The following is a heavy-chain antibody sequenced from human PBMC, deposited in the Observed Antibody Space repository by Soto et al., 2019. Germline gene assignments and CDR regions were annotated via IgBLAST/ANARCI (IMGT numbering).Heavy chain of an antibody. D-gene: IGHD3-10*01. J-gene: IGHJ6*02. Sequence: GASVKVSCKASGYTFTGYYMHWVRQAPGQGLEWMGWINPNSGGTNYAQKFQGWVTMTRDTSISTAYMELSRLRSDDTAVYYCARDQPVRGDGSHTPPGHYYYYGMDVWGQGTTVTSP. CDR1: GYTFTGYY. CDR3: ARDQPVRGDGSHTPPGHYYYYGMDV. CDR2: INPNSGGT. V-gene: IGHV1-2*04.